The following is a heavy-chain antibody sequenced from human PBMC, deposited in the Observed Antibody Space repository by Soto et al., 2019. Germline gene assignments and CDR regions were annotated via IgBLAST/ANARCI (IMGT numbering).Heavy chain of an antibody. J-gene: IGHJ4*02. Sequence: EVQLAESGGGLVKPGGSLRLSCVGSGFIFKNAWLNWVRQAPGKGLEWVGRSRSIDEGGTTDYAAPVKGRLTISRDDSRDTLFLQMNSLKIEDTAVYYCTGLDLTMNYWGQGTLVTVSS. CDR2: SRSIDEGGTT. V-gene: IGHV3-15*05. CDR3: TGLDLTMNY. CDR1: GFIFKNAW. D-gene: IGHD3-3*01.